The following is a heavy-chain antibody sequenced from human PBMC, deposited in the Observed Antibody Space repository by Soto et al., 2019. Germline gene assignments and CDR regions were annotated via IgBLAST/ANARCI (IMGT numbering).Heavy chain of an antibody. V-gene: IGHV1-3*01. CDR3: ARDNTMIVVGVPDI. J-gene: IGHJ3*02. D-gene: IGHD3-22*01. CDR1: GYTFTSYA. CDR2: INAGNGNT. Sequence: ASVKVSCKASGYTFTSYAMHWVRQAPGQRLEWMGWINAGNGNTKYSQKFQGRVTITRDTSTSTAYMELSSLRSEDTAVYYCARDNTMIVVGVPDIWGQGTMVTVSS.